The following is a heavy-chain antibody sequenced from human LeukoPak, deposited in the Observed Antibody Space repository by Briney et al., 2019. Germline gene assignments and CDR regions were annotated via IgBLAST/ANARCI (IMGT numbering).Heavy chain of an antibody. V-gene: IGHV3-7*04. J-gene: IGHJ3*02. CDR1: GFTFSSYW. CDR3: ARMGESWAFDI. CDR2: IRQDGNEK. D-gene: IGHD1-26*01. Sequence: GGSLRLSCAASGFTFSSYWMSWVRQAPGKGLEWLANIRQDGNEKYYVDSVKGRFTISRDNAKNSLYLQMNSLRAEDTALYYCARMGESWAFDIWGQGTLVTVSS.